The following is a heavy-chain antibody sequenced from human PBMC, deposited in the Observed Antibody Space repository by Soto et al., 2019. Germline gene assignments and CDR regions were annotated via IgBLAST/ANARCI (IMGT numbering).Heavy chain of an antibody. D-gene: IGHD6-13*01. J-gene: IGHJ4*02. CDR3: ATDRSSSWPPFFDY. Sequence: SSKASVGTFSSYAISWVRQAPGQGLEWMGGFIPLFGTAKNAQKFQGRVTITADKSTSTGYMELSSLRSEDTAVYYCATDRSSSWPPFFDYWGQGTLVTVYS. CDR2: FIPLFGTA. V-gene: IGHV1-69*06. CDR1: VGTFSSYA.